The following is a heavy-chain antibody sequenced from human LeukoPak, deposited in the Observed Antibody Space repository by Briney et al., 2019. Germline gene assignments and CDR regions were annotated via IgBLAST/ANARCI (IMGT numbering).Heavy chain of an antibody. V-gene: IGHV4-59*01. CDR3: ARGGSGYALNWFDP. J-gene: IGHJ5*02. CDR2: ISYSGST. CDR1: GGSIGSYY. Sequence: SETLSLTCTVSGGSIGSYYWSWIRQPPGKGLKWIGHISYSGSTNYNPSLKSRVTISVDTSKNQFSLKLSSVTAADTAVYYCARGGSGYALNWFDPWGQGTLVTVSS. D-gene: IGHD5-12*01.